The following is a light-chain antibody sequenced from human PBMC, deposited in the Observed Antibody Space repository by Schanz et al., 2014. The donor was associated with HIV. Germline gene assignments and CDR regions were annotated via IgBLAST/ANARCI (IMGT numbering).Light chain of an antibody. Sequence: DIVMTQSPATLSVSPGERATLSCRASQSVRSNLAWHQQKPGQAPRLLIYGASSRAPGIPDRFSGSGSGTDFTLTINRLEPEDIAVYYCQQYASSTPGTFGQGTKVDVK. CDR1: QSVRSN. J-gene: IGKJ1*01. CDR2: GAS. CDR3: QQYASSTPGT. V-gene: IGKV3-20*01.